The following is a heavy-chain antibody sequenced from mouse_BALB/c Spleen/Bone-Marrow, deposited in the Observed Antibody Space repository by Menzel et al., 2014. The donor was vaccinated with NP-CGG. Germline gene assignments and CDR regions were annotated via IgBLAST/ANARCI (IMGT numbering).Heavy chain of an antibody. CDR1: GYTFTDYY. V-gene: IGHV1-84*02. CDR3: ARILYWYFDV. J-gene: IGHJ1*01. Sequence: VQLQQSGPELVKPGASVKISCKASGYTFTDYYINWVKQKPGQGLGWIGWIYPGSGNTKFNERFKGKATLTVDTSSSTAYMQLSSLTSEDTAVYFCARILYWYFDVWGAGTTVTVSS. CDR2: IYPGSGNT.